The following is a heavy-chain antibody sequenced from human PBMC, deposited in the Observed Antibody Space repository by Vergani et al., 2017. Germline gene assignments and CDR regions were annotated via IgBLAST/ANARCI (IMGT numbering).Heavy chain of an antibody. CDR1: GFTFSSYG. CDR3: AKGRGYCTNGVCPEDY. V-gene: IGHV3-30*18. Sequence: QVQLVESGGGVVQPGRSLRLSCAASGFTFSSYGMHWVRQAPGKGLEWVAVISYDGSNKYYADSVKGRFTISRDNSKNTRYLQMKSLRAEDTAVYYCAKGRGYCTNGVCPEDYWGQGTLVTVSS. J-gene: IGHJ4*02. CDR2: ISYDGSNK. D-gene: IGHD2-8*01.